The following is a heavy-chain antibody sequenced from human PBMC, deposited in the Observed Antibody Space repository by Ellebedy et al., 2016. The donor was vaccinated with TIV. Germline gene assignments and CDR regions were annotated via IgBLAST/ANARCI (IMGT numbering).Heavy chain of an antibody. J-gene: IGHJ4*02. CDR2: IYYPGST. D-gene: IGHD3-22*01. Sequence: SETLSLTCTVSGGSMSSYYWSWIRQPPGKGLEWIGYIYYPGSTNYNPSLNSRVTISVDTPKNHFSLRLSSVTAADTAVYYCARAAYDRTSFLFDNWGQGTLVTVSS. CDR1: GGSMSSYY. CDR3: ARAAYDRTSFLFDN. V-gene: IGHV4-59*01.